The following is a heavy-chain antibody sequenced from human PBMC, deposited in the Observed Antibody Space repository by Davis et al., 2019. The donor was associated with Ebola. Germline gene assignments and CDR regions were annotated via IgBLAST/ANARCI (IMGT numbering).Heavy chain of an antibody. CDR2: IYYSGST. CDR3: ARAVITFGGAYLDY. J-gene: IGHJ4*02. CDR1: GGSISSSSYY. D-gene: IGHD3-16*01. V-gene: IGHV4-39*07. Sequence: PSETLSLTCTVSGGSISSSSYYWGWIRQPPGKGLEWIGSIYYSGSTYYNPSLKSRVTMSVDTSKNQFSLKLSSVTAADTAVYYCARAVITFGGAYLDYWGQGTLVTVSS.